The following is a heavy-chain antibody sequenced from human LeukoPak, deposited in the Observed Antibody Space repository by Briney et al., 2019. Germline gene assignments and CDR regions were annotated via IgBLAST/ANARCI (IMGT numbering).Heavy chain of an antibody. CDR2: IIPIFGTA. CDR1: GGTFSSYA. Sequence: SVKVSCKASGGTFSSYAISWVRQAPGQGLEWMGGIIPIFGTANYAQKFQGRVTITADESTSTAYMELSSLRSEDTAVYYCARDSFYDFWSGYYSGVWFDPWGQGTLVTVSS. V-gene: IGHV1-69*13. D-gene: IGHD3-3*01. J-gene: IGHJ5*02. CDR3: ARDSFYDFWSGYYSGVWFDP.